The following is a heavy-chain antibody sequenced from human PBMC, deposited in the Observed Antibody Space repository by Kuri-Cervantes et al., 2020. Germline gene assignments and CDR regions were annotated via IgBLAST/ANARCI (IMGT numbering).Heavy chain of an antibody. V-gene: IGHV3-23*01. CDR2: ISGSGGST. CDR1: GFTFSSYA. J-gene: IGHJ4*02. CDR3: ARAVEILYYFDY. Sequence: GESLKISCAVSGFTFSSYAMSWVRQAPGKGLEWVSAISGSGGSTYYADSVKGRFTISRDNSKNTLYLQMNSLRAEDTAVYYCARAVEILYYFDYWGQGTLVTVSS.